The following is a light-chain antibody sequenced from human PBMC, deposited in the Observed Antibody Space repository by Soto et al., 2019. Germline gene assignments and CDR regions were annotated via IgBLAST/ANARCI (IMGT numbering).Light chain of an antibody. Sequence: DIQMTQSPSTLSASVGDRVTITCRASQTISTWLAWYQHKPGKAPNLLIYDASTLKSGVPSRFSGSGSGTEFTLTISSLQPDDFATYYCQHYNSYSEAFGQGTKADI. V-gene: IGKV1-5*01. CDR2: DAS. J-gene: IGKJ1*01. CDR1: QTISTW. CDR3: QHYNSYSEA.